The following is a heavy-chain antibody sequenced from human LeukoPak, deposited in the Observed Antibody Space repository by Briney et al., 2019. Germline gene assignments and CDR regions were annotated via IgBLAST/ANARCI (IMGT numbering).Heavy chain of an antibody. CDR1: GYRFSTIW. CDR3: ARHYHSSGYALNWFDP. V-gene: IGHV5-51*01. Sequence: GESLKISCKGSGYRFSTIWIGWVRQMPGKGLEWMGIIYPGDSDTRYSPSFQGQVTISADKSISTAYLQWSSLKASDTAIYYCARHYHSSGYALNWFDPWGQGTLVSVSS. CDR2: IYPGDSDT. J-gene: IGHJ5*02. D-gene: IGHD3-22*01.